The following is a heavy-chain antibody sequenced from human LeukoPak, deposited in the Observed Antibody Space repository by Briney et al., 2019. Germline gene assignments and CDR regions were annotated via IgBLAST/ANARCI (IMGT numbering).Heavy chain of an antibody. V-gene: IGHV4-38-2*02. CDR2: IYHSGST. J-gene: IGHJ6*03. Sequence: SETLSLTCVVSGYSISSGYYWGWIRQPPGKGLEWIGSIYHSGSTYYNPSLKSRVTISVDTSKSQFSLKLSSVTAADTAVYYCARDLTFWSDYYYYYMDVWGKGTTVTVSS. CDR1: GYSISSGYY. CDR3: ARDLTFWSDYYYYYMDV. D-gene: IGHD3-3*01.